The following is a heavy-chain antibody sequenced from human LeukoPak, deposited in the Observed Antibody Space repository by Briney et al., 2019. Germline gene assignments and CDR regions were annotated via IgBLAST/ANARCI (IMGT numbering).Heavy chain of an antibody. CDR2: IKQDGSEK. V-gene: IGHV3-7*01. Sequence: GGSLRLSCAASGSTFSGYWMSWVRQAPGKGLEWVANIKQDGSEKYYVDSVKGRFTISRDNAKNSLYLQMNSLRAEDTAVYYCASCGYSYGHNAFDIWGQGTMVTVSS. CDR1: GSTFSGYW. J-gene: IGHJ3*02. D-gene: IGHD5-18*01. CDR3: ASCGYSYGHNAFDI.